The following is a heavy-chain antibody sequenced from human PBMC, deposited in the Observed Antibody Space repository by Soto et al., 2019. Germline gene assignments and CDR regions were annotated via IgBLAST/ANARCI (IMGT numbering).Heavy chain of an antibody. CDR1: GFTFSSYA. CDR2: ISYDGSNK. J-gene: IGHJ6*02. Sequence: GGSLRLSCAASGFTFSSYAMHWVRQAPGKGLEWVAVISYDGSNKYYADSVKGRFTISRDNSKNTLYLQMNSLRAGDTAVYYCARDLGIVVVPAAWYYYYGMDVWGQGTTVTVSS. V-gene: IGHV3-30-3*01. D-gene: IGHD2-2*01. CDR3: ARDLGIVVVPAAWYYYYGMDV.